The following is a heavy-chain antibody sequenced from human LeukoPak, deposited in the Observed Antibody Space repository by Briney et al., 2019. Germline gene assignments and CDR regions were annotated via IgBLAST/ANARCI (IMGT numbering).Heavy chain of an antibody. CDR3: ARDPGTVVTLNFDF. J-gene: IGHJ4*02. CDR2: TYYRSKWFN. CDR1: GDSVSSNSAT. Sequence: SQTLSLTCAISGDSVSSNSATWNWIRQSPSRGLEWLGRTYYRSKWFNDYAVSVKSRISINPDTSKNQFSLQLDSVTPEDTAVYYCARDPGTVVTLNFDFWGQGTLVTVSP. V-gene: IGHV6-1*01. D-gene: IGHD4-23*01.